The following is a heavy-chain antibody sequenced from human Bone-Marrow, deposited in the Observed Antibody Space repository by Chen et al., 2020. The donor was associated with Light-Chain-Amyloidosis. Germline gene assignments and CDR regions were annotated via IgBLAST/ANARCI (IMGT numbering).Heavy chain of an antibody. CDR2: ISSDGSST. J-gene: IGHJ4*02. D-gene: IGHD1-20*01. Sequence: EVQLVESGGGLVQPGGSLRLSCAASGFTFSSYWIHWVRQAPGKGLVWVSRISSDGSSTSYADSVKGRFTISRDNAKNTLYLQMSSLRAEDTAVYYCTTQGVITGMRYWGQGTLVTVSS. CDR3: TTQGVITGMRY. V-gene: IGHV3-74*01. CDR1: GFTFSSYW.